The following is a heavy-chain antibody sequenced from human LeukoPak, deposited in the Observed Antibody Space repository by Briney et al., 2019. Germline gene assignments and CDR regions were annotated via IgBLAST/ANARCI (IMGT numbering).Heavy chain of an antibody. V-gene: IGHV5-51*01. D-gene: IGHD3-10*01. CDR2: IYAGDSDT. CDR3: ARRGSGSNGDYDY. J-gene: IGHJ4*02. CDR1: GYYFTSYS. Sequence: PGESLKISCKASGYYFTSYSIAWVRQMPGKGLEWMGIIYAGDSDTRYSPSFQGQVTMSVDKSLSTAFLQWRSLKASDSAMYYCARRGSGSNGDYDYWGQGTLVTVSS.